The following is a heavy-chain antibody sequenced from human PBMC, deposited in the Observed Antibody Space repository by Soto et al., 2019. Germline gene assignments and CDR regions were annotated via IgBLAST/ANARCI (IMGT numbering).Heavy chain of an antibody. CDR3: ARSRPEPGIQLWPYYFDY. V-gene: IGHV4-31*01. CDR1: GGSISSGGYY. J-gene: IGHJ4*02. CDR2: IYYSGST. D-gene: IGHD5-18*01. Sequence: QVQLQESGPGLVKPSQTLSLTCTVSGGSISSGGYYWSWIRQHPGKGLEWIGYIYYSGSTYYNPSLKSLVTISVDTSKNQFSLKLSSVTAADTAVYYCARSRPEPGIQLWPYYFDYWGQGTLVTVSS.